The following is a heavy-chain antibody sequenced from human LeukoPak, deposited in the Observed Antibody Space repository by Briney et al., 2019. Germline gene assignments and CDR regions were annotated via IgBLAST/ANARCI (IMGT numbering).Heavy chain of an antibody. D-gene: IGHD3-22*01. CDR2: IYYSGST. CDR3: ARGEMYYYDSSGSIRPYYYGMDV. J-gene: IGHJ6*02. Sequence: SETLSLTCTVSGGSISSYYWSWIRQPPGKGLEWIGYIYYSGSTNYNPSLKSRVTISVDTSKNQFSLKLSSVTAADTAVYYCARGEMYYYDSSGSIRPYYYGMDVWGQGTTVTVSS. CDR1: GGSISSYY. V-gene: IGHV4-59*08.